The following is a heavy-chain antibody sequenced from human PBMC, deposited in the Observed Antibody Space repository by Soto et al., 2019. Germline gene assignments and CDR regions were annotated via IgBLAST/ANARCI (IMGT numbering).Heavy chain of an antibody. D-gene: IGHD3-16*02. J-gene: IGHJ4*02. CDR3: AREVVGDYIWGSYRPYFDY. V-gene: IGHV1-18*01. CDR2: ISAYNGNT. CDR1: GYTFTSYG. Sequence: ASVKVSCKASGYTFTSYGISWVRQAPGQGLEWMGWISAYNGNTNYAQKLQGRVTMTTDTSTSTAYMELRSLRSDDTAVYYCAREVVGDYIWGSYRPYFDYWGQGTLVTVSS.